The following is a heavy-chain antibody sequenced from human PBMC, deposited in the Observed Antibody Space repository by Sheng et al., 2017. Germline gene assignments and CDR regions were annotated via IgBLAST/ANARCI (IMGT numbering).Heavy chain of an antibody. CDR1: GGSFSGYY. V-gene: IGHV4-34*01. CDR2: INDGGST. J-gene: IGHJ5*01. D-gene: IGHD2-8*01. Sequence: QVQLQQWGAGLLKPSETLSLTCAVYGGSFSGYYWSWIRQAPGKGLEWIGEINDGGSTNYNPSLESRVTTSVDTTRKQFSLKLNSLTAADTAVYYCARRSRPPGYCTHGVCYTRWFDSWGQGTLVTVSS. CDR3: ARRSRPPGYCTHGVCYTRWFDS.